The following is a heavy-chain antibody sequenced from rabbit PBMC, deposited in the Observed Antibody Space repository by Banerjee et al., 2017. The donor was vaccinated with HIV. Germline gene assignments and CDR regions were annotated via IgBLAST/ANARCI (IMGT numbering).Heavy chain of an antibody. D-gene: IGHD6-1*01. CDR1: GFDFNSNA. Sequence: QSLEESGGDLVKPGASLTLTCTASGFDFNSNAMCWVRQASGKGLEWTACIDVGSGSTYYASWAKGRFTISKTSSTTVTLQMTSLTAADTATYFCARWHYGAAGYAYDLWGPGTLVTVS. CDR2: IDVGSGST. CDR3: ARWHYGAAGYAYDL. J-gene: IGHJ4*01. V-gene: IGHV1S40*01.